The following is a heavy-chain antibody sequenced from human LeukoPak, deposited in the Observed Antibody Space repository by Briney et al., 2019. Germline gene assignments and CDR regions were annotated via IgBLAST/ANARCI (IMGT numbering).Heavy chain of an antibody. J-gene: IGHJ4*02. D-gene: IGHD6-13*01. V-gene: IGHV1-3*01. CDR1: GYTFTSYA. CDR2: INAGNGNT. Sequence: ASVKVSCKASGYTFTSYAMHWVRQAPGQRLEWMGWINAGNGNTKYSQKFQGRVTITRDTSASTAYMELSSLRSEDTAVYYCARGGEYSSSWYGFDYWGQGTLVTVSS. CDR3: ARGGEYSSSWYGFDY.